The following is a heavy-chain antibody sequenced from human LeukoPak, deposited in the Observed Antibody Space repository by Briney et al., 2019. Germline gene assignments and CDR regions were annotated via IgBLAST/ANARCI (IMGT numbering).Heavy chain of an antibody. Sequence: GGSLRLSCAASGFTFSSYSMNWVRQAPGKGLEWVSSISSSSSYIYYADSVKGRFTISRDSAKNSLYLQMNSLRAEDTAVYYCARDWHHSSGCLDYWGQGTLVTVSS. CDR1: GFTFSSYS. V-gene: IGHV3-21*01. D-gene: IGHD6-19*01. CDR3: ARDWHHSSGCLDY. CDR2: ISSSSSYI. J-gene: IGHJ4*02.